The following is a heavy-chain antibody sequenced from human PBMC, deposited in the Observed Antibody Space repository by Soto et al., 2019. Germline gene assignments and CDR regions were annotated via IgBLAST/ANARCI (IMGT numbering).Heavy chain of an antibody. CDR2: IIPIFGTA. V-gene: IGHV1-69*13. CDR3: ARASLDTAMVGAFDI. CDR1: GYTFTSYG. Sequence: SVKVSCKASGYTFTSYGISWVRQAPGQGLEWMGGIIPIFGTANYAQKFQGRVTITADESTSTAYMELSSLRSEDTAVYYCARASLDTAMVGAFDIWGQGTMVTVSS. D-gene: IGHD5-18*01. J-gene: IGHJ3*02.